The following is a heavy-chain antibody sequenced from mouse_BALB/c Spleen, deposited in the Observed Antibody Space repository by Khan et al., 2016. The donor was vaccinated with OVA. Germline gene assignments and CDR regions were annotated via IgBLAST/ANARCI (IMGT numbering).Heavy chain of an antibody. J-gene: IGHJ3*01. CDR1: EFSLSNYC. V-gene: IGHV2-9*02. CDR3: GRACYNGAWFAY. D-gene: IGHD1-3*01. CDR2: IWAGGST. Sequence: QVQLKESGPGLVAPSQTLSITCTVSEFSLSNYCVHWVRQPPGKGLEWLGVIWAGGSTNHNSAPMSRLSISKDAPKSHVFLKMNSLQTDDTAMYDCGRACYNGAWFAYWGQGTLVTVSA.